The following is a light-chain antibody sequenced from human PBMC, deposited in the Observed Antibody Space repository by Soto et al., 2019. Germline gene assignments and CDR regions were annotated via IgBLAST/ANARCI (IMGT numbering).Light chain of an antibody. J-gene: IGKJ3*01. Sequence: EIVLTQSPATRSLSPGERATLSCRASQSVSSYLAWYQQKPGQAPRLLIYDASNRATGIPARFSGSGSGTDFTLTISSLEPEDFAVYYCQQRSKWPPTFGPGTKVDIK. V-gene: IGKV3-11*01. CDR2: DAS. CDR1: QSVSSY. CDR3: QQRSKWPPT.